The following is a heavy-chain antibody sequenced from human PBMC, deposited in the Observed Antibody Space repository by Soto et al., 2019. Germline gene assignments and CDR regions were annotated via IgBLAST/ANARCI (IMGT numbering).Heavy chain of an antibody. Sequence: QVQLVESGGGGVQPGGSLRLSCAASGFTFGSYGMHWVRQAPGKGLEWVAVIWYDGSSKYYVDSVKGRFTISRDNSKNTLYLQMNSLRAEDKAVDYCASDSESYSSSWYLEYWGQGTLVTVSS. V-gene: IGHV3-33*01. J-gene: IGHJ4*02. CDR3: ASDSESYSSSWYLEY. D-gene: IGHD6-13*01. CDR1: GFTFGSYG. CDR2: IWYDGSSK.